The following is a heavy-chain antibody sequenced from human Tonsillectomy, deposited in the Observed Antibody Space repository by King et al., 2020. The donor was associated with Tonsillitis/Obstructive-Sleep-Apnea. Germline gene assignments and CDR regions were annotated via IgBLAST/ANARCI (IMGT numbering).Heavy chain of an antibody. V-gene: IGHV4-59*01. Sequence: VQLQESGPGLVKPSETLSLTCTVSGGSISTYYWSWIRQPPGKGLEWIGYINNSGSTNYNPSPKSRVTISLDTSKNQFSLKLSSVTAAETAVYFCARNLGIVTAGRDYGLDVWGQGTTVTVSS. D-gene: IGHD6-13*01. CDR2: INNSGST. CDR1: GGSISTYY. J-gene: IGHJ6*02. CDR3: ARNLGIVTAGRDYGLDV.